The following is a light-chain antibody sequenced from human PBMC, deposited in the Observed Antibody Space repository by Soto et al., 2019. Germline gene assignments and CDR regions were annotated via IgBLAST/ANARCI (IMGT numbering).Light chain of an antibody. CDR1: SSDVGGYNY. Sequence: QSVLVQPRSVSGSPGQSVTISCTGTSSDVGGYNYVSWYQHHPGKAPKLMIYDVSKRPSGVPDRFSGSKSGNTASLTISGLQAEDEADYYCCSYTGSYTLYVFGTGTKVTVL. J-gene: IGLJ1*01. CDR2: DVS. CDR3: CSYTGSYTLYV. V-gene: IGLV2-11*01.